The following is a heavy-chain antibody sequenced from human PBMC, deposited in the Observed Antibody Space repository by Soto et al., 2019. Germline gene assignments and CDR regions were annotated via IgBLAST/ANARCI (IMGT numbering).Heavy chain of an antibody. Sequence: GGSLRLSCAASGFTFSSYGMHWVRQAPGKGLEWVAVIWYDGSNKYYADSVKGRFTISRDNSKNTLYLQMNSLRAEDTAVYYCARFRGGDSSGYYDYWGQGTLVTVSS. J-gene: IGHJ4*02. V-gene: IGHV3-33*01. CDR2: IWYDGSNK. CDR3: ARFRGGDSSGYYDY. D-gene: IGHD3-22*01. CDR1: GFTFSSYG.